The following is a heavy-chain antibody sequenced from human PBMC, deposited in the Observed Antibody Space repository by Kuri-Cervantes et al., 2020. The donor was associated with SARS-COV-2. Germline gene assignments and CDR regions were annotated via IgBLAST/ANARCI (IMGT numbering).Heavy chain of an antibody. V-gene: IGHV3-21*01. J-gene: IGHJ3*02. CDR1: GFTLSTYS. Sequence: GESLKISCAASGFTLSTYSMNWVRQAPGKGLEWVSSISSDSSYIHYADSVRGRFTISRDNSKNTLYLQMNSLRAEDTAVYYCAGELGSDAFDIWGQGTMVTVSS. D-gene: IGHD7-27*01. CDR3: AGELGSDAFDI. CDR2: ISSDSSYI.